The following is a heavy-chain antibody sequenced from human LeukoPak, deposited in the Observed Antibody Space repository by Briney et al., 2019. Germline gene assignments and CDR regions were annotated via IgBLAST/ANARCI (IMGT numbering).Heavy chain of an antibody. CDR3: ARLEVVTYTRSGGVDY. D-gene: IGHD3-22*01. Sequence: GGSLRLSCAASGFTFDDYGMSCVRQAPGKGLEWVSGINWNGGSTGYADSVKGRFTISRDNAKNSLYLQMNSLRAEDTALYYCARLEVVTYTRSGGVDYWGQGTLVTVSS. V-gene: IGHV3-20*04. CDR1: GFTFDDYG. J-gene: IGHJ4*02. CDR2: INWNGGST.